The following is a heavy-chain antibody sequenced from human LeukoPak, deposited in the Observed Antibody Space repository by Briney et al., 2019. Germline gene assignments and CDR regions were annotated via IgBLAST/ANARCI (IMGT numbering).Heavy chain of an antibody. CDR2: IYPGDSDT. Sequence: GESLKISCKGSGYSFTSYWIGWVRQMPGKGLEWLGIIYPGDSDTRYSPSFQGQVTISADKSISTAYLQWSSLKASDTAMYYCARGSGEYSSSWYMGYWGQGTLVTVSS. D-gene: IGHD6-13*01. J-gene: IGHJ4*02. V-gene: IGHV5-51*01. CDR3: ARGSGEYSSSWYMGY. CDR1: GYSFTSYW.